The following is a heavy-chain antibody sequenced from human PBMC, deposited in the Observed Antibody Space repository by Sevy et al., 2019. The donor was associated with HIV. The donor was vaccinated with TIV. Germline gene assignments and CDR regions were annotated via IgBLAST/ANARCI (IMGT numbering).Heavy chain of an antibody. V-gene: IGHV3-74*01. J-gene: IGHJ4*02. CDR1: GFSLSAYW. CDR2: INNDGSVR. Sequence: GSLRLSCKCSGFSLSAYWMHWVRQIPGKGLDWVSHINNDGSVRQYADSVKGRFTISRDNVRNTLYLQMESLRAEDAGVYYCARGIGKSGAFWGQGTLVTVSS. D-gene: IGHD1-26*01. CDR3: ARGIGKSGAF.